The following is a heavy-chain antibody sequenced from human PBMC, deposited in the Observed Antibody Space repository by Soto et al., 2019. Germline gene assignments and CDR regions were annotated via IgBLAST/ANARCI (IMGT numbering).Heavy chain of an antibody. CDR2: IYYSGST. CDR3: ARHISNFRYYYYAMDV. J-gene: IGHJ6*02. Sequence: PSETLSLTCTVSGGSISSYYWSWIRQPPGKGLEWIGYIYYSGSTNYNPSLKSRVTISVDTSKNQFSLKASDTAMYYCARHISNFRYYYYAMDVWGQGTTVTVSS. D-gene: IGHD1-1*01. CDR1: GGSISSYY. V-gene: IGHV4-59*08.